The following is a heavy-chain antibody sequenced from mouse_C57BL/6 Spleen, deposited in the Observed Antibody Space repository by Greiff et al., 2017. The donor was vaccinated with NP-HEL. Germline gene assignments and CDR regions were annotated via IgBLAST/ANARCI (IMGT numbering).Heavy chain of an antibody. Sequence: VQLQQPGAELVKPGASVKLSCKASGYTFTSYWMHWVKQRPGRGLEWIGRIDPNSGGTKYNEKFKSKATLTVDKPSRTAYIQLSSLTSEDSAVYYCARNDGYPYYFDYWGQGTTLTVSS. V-gene: IGHV1-72*01. CDR2: IDPNSGGT. CDR1: GYTFTSYW. J-gene: IGHJ2*01. CDR3: ARNDGYPYYFDY. D-gene: IGHD2-3*01.